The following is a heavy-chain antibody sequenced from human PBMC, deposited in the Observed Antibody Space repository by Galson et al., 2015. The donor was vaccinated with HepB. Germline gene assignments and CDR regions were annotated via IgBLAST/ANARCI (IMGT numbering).Heavy chain of an antibody. CDR1: GGTFSSYA. CDR2: IIPIFGTA. CDR3: ARMGTAHYGSGTADYYMDV. Sequence: SCKASGGTFSSYAISWVRQAPGQGLEWMGGIIPIFGTANYAQKFQGRVTITADESTSTAYMVLSSLRSEDTAVYYCARMGTAHYGSGTADYYMDVWGKGTTVTVSS. V-gene: IGHV1-69*01. D-gene: IGHD3-10*01. J-gene: IGHJ6*03.